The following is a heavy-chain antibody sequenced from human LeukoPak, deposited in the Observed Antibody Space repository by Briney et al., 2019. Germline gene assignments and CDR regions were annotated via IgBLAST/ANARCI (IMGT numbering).Heavy chain of an antibody. CDR2: IYTSGST. Sequence: SETLSLTCTVSGGSISSYYWSWIRQPAGKGLEWIGRIYTSGSTSYNPSLKSRVTMSVDTSKNQFSLKLSSVTAADTAVYYCARDRLAAAGTDYFDYWGQGTLVTISS. J-gene: IGHJ4*02. CDR1: GGSISSYY. CDR3: ARDRLAAAGTDYFDY. D-gene: IGHD6-13*01. V-gene: IGHV4-4*07.